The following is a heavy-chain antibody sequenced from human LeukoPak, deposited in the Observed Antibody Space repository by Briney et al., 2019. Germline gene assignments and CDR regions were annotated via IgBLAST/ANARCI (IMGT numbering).Heavy chain of an antibody. Sequence: GGSLRLSCAASGFTFSSYGMHWVRQAPGKGLEWVAFIRYDGSNKYYADSVKGRFTISRDNSKNTLYLQMNSLRAEDTAVYYCAKDDQWLVDYYYYMDVWGKGTTVTIPS. CDR2: IRYDGSNK. CDR1: GFTFSSYG. J-gene: IGHJ6*03. CDR3: AKDDQWLVDYYYYMDV. V-gene: IGHV3-30*02. D-gene: IGHD6-19*01.